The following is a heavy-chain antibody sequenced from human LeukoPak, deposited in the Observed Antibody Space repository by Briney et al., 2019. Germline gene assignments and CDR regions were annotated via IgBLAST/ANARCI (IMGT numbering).Heavy chain of an antibody. Sequence: ASVKVSCKASGYTLTELSMHWVRQAPGKGLEWMGGFDPEDGETIYAQKFQGRVTMTEDTSTDTAYMELSSLRSEDTAVYYCATLTAITYYDYVWGSYRSSYFDYWGQGTLVTVSS. V-gene: IGHV1-24*01. CDR1: GYTLTELS. J-gene: IGHJ4*02. CDR2: FDPEDGET. CDR3: ATLTAITYYDYVWGSYRSSYFDY. D-gene: IGHD3-16*02.